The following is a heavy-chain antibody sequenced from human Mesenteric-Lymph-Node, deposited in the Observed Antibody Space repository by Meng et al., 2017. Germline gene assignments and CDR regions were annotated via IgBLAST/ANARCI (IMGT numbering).Heavy chain of an antibody. J-gene: IGHJ2*01. CDR3: ARVISFWYFDL. V-gene: IGHV3-30*01. CDR2: ISYDGSNK. CDR1: GFTLSSYA. Sequence: GQLVESGGGLVQPGGSLRLSCAASGFTLSSYAMHWVRQAPGKGLEWVAVISYDGSNKYYADSVKGRFTISRDNSKNTLYLQMNSLRAEDTAVYYCARVISFWYFDLWGRGTLVTVSS.